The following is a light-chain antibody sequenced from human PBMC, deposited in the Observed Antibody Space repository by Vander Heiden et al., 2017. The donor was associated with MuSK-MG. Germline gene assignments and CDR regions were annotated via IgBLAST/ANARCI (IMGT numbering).Light chain of an antibody. V-gene: IGLV2-8*01. CDR2: DVS. CDR3: NSYAGSNKDSV. CDR1: SNDAGGYKY. Sequence: SALTQPPSASGSPGQSLPISCTGTSNDAGGYKYVSWYQQHPGKAPKLMIYDVSKRPSGVLDRFSGSKSGNTASLTVSGLQAEDEADYYCNSYAGSNKDSVFGGGTKLTVL. J-gene: IGLJ2*01.